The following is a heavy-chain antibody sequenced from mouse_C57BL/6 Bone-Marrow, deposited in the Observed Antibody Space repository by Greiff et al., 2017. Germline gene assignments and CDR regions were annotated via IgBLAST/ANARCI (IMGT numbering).Heavy chain of an antibody. Sequence: VQLQQSGAELVKPGASVKISCKASGYAFSSYWMNWVKQRPGKGLEWIGQIYPGDGDTNYNGKFKGKATLTADKSSSTAYMQLSSLTSEDSAVYYCARGGIYYLPTRGMDYWGQGTSVTVSS. CDR2: IYPGDGDT. J-gene: IGHJ4*01. CDR1: GYAFSSYW. CDR3: ARGGIYYLPTRGMDY. D-gene: IGHD2-1*01. V-gene: IGHV1-80*01.